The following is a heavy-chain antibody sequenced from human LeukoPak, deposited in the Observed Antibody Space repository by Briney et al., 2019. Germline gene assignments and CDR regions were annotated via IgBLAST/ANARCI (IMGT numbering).Heavy chain of an antibody. CDR3: VRGGFRAYYCDS. D-gene: IGHD3-10*01. Sequence: PGGSLRLSCAASGFTFSSYWMHWVRQAPGKGLVWVSRINSDGSTTNYADSVKGRFTISRDNAKNTLYLQMNSLRAEDTAVYYCVRGGFRAYYCDSWGQGTLVTVSS. V-gene: IGHV3-74*01. J-gene: IGHJ4*02. CDR1: GFTFSSYW. CDR2: INSDGSTT.